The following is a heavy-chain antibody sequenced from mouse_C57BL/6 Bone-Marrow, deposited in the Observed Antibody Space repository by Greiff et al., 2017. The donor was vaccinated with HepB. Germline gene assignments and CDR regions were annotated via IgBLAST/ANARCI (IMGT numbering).Heavy chain of an antibody. Sequence: EVQGVESGGDLVKPGGSLKLSCAASGFTFSSYGMSWVRQTPDKRLEWVATISSGGSYTYYPDSVKGRFTISRDNAKNTLYLQMSSLKSEDTAMYYCARGSSTMVTTYAMDYWGQGTSVTVSS. CDR3: ARGSSTMVTTYAMDY. V-gene: IGHV5-6*01. D-gene: IGHD2-2*01. CDR2: ISSGGSYT. CDR1: GFTFSSYG. J-gene: IGHJ4*01.